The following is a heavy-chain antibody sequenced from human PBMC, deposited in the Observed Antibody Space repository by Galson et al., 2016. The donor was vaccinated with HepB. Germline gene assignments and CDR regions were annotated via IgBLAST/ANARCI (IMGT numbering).Heavy chain of an antibody. D-gene: IGHD1-1*01. J-gene: IGHJ4*02. V-gene: IGHV1-46*01. CDR1: GYALIKYY. CDR3: ARDPGGQLARGYFDF. CDR2: VNPSGDP. Sequence: SVKVSCKASGYALIKYYIHWVRQAPGQGLEWMGVVNPSGDPIYAQNFQGRVTMTTDTSTSTVYMDLSSLRPEDTAVYYCARDPGGQLARGYFDFWGQGTLVTVSS.